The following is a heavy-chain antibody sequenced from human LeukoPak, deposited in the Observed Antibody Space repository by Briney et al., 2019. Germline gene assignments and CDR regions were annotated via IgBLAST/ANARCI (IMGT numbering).Heavy chain of an antibody. CDR2: ISSSSSYI. J-gene: IGHJ4*02. CDR3: APGVGATIDY. CDR1: GFTFSSYG. D-gene: IGHD1-26*01. V-gene: IGHV3-21*01. Sequence: GGSLRLSCAASGFTFSSYGMNWVRQAPGKGLEWVSSISSSSSYIYYADSVKGRFTISRDNAKNSLYLQMNSLRAEDTAVYYCAPGVGATIDYWGQGTLVTVSS.